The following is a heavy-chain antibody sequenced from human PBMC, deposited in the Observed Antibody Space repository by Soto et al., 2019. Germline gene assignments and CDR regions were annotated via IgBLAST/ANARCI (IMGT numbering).Heavy chain of an antibody. D-gene: IGHD1-1*01. V-gene: IGHV4-39*01. CDR3: ASASTHLAGGRLQGPHFDY. Sequence: SETLSLTCTVSGGSISSSSYYWGWIRQPPGKGLEWIGSIYYSGSTYYNPSLKSRVTISVDTSKNQFSLKLSSVTAADTAVYYCASASTHLAGGRLQGPHFDYWGQGTLVTVSS. CDR1: GGSISSSSYY. J-gene: IGHJ4*02. CDR2: IYYSGST.